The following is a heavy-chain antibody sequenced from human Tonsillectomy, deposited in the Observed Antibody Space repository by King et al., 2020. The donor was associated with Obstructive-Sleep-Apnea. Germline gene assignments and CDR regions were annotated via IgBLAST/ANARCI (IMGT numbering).Heavy chain of an antibody. Sequence: LQLQESGPGLVKPSETLSLTCTVSGDSISSSSYYWGWIRQPPGKGLEWIGSIYYNGNTYYKPSLRSRLTISVDTSKNQISLKLSSVTAADTGVYFCAREGDGSNYGDNVHDYWGQGTLVTVSS. D-gene: IGHD4-17*01. CDR1: GDSISSSSYY. V-gene: IGHV4-39*07. CDR2: IYYNGNT. J-gene: IGHJ4*02. CDR3: AREGDGSNYGDNVHDY.